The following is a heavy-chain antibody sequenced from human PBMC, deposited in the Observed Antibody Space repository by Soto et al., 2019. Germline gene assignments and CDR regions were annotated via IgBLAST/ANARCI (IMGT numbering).Heavy chain of an antibody. D-gene: IGHD6-6*01. CDR3: ARAEEYSSSWGLFDP. CDR2: IYYSGTT. V-gene: IGHV4-31*03. J-gene: IGHJ5*02. CDR1: GGSISSGYYY. Sequence: VQLQESGPGLVKPSQTLSLTCTVSGGSISSGYYYWSWIRQHPGKGLEWIGYIYYSGTTYYNPSLKSRITISVGTSKNQFSLNLTSVTAADTAVYYCARAEEYSSSWGLFDPWGQGTLVTVSS.